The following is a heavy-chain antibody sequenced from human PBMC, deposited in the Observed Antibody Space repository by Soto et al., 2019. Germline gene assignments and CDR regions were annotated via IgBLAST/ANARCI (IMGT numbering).Heavy chain of an antibody. J-gene: IGHJ4*02. CDR3: ARDSRLGGHQSDY. Sequence: QVQLQESGPGLVKPSQTLSLTCTVSGGSISSGGYYWSWIRQHPGKGLEWIGYIYYSGSTYYNPSLNSRVTKSVDTSKNQFSLKLSSVTAADTAVYYCARDSRLGGHQSDYWGQGTLVTVSS. V-gene: IGHV4-31*03. CDR1: GGSISSGGYY. D-gene: IGHD1-26*01. CDR2: IYYSGST.